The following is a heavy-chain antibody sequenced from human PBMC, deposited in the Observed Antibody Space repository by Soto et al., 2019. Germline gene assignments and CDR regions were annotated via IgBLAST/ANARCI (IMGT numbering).Heavy chain of an antibody. J-gene: IGHJ6*02. CDR1: GGSTSHYY. CDR3: AREYKLQIGTSLYYYGLDV. V-gene: IGHV4-59*01. D-gene: IGHD1-20*01. Sequence: PSETLSLTCTISGGSTSHYYWSWIRQPPGKGLEWIGYIYYSGSTNYNPSLQSRVTISLYTSKNEFSLELRSVTTADTAVYYCAREYKLQIGTSLYYYGLDVWGQGTTVTVSS. CDR2: IYYSGST.